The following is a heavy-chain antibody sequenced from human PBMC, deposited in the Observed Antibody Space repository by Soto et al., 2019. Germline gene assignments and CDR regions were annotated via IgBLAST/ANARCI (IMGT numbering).Heavy chain of an antibody. CDR2: IIPIFGTA. J-gene: IGHJ6*02. CDR1: GGTFSSYA. V-gene: IGHV1-69*01. CDR3: ARDDFWSGYYSWPMDV. Sequence: QVQLVQSGAEVKKPGSSVKVSCKASGGTFSSYAISWVRQAPGQGLEWLGWIIPIFGTANYAQKFQGRVTITADETTSTAYMELSSLRSEDTAVYYCARDDFWSGYYSWPMDVWGQGTTVTVSS. D-gene: IGHD3-3*01.